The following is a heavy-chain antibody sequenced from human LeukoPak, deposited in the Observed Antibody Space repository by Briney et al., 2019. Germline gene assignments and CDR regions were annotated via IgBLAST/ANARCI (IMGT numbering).Heavy chain of an antibody. Sequence: PSETSSLTCTVSGGSISSYYWSWIRQPPGKGLEWIGYIYSSGSTNYNPSLKSRVTISVDTSKNQFSLKLSSVTAADTAVYYCARVGIGFDYWGQGTPVIVSS. CDR2: IYSSGST. J-gene: IGHJ4*02. CDR1: GGSISSYY. CDR3: ARVGIGFDY. V-gene: IGHV4-59*01. D-gene: IGHD1-14*01.